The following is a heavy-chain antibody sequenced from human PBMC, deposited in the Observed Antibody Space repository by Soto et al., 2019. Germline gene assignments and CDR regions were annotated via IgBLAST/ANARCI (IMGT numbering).Heavy chain of an antibody. CDR3: ARRRGPEWRGVREAFDY. V-gene: IGHV2-5*02. Sequence: QITLKESGPTLVKPTQTLTLTCTFSGFSLSTSGVGVGWIRQPPGKALEWLALIYWDDDKRYSPSLKSRLTITKNTDTNPXVLTMTNMDPVDTASYYCARRRGPEWRGVREAFDYWGQGTLVTVSS. D-gene: IGHD3-10*01. J-gene: IGHJ4*02. CDR1: GFSLSTSGVG. CDR2: IYWDDDK.